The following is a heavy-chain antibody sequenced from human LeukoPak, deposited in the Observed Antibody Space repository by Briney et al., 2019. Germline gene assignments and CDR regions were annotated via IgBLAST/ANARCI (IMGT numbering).Heavy chain of an antibody. D-gene: IGHD3-10*01. CDR3: SATEAYGSGSYDY. J-gene: IGHJ4*02. V-gene: IGHV1-69*04. CDR1: GGTFSSYA. Sequence: SVKVSCKASGGTFSSYAISWVRQAPGQGLEWMGRIIPILGIANYAQKFQGRVTITADKSTSTAYMELSSLRSEDTAVYYCSATEAYGSGSYDYWGQGTLVTVSS. CDR2: IIPILGIA.